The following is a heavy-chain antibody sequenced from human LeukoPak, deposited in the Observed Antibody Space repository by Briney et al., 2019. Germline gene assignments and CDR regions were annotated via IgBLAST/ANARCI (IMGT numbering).Heavy chain of an antibody. V-gene: IGHV1-18*01. J-gene: IGHJ4*02. Sequence: ASVKVSCKASGYTFTSYGISWVRQAPGQGLEWMGWISAYNGNTNYAQKLQGRVTMTTDTSTSTAYMELRSLRSDDTAVYYCAREAHITMVRGVTDYWGQRTLVTVSS. CDR2: ISAYNGNT. CDR1: GYTFTSYG. D-gene: IGHD3-10*01. CDR3: AREAHITMVRGVTDY.